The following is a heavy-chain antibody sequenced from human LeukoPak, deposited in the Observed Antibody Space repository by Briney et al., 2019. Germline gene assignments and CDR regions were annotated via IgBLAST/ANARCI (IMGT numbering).Heavy chain of an antibody. CDR1: GFTFRNYV. CDR2: ISSSSSYI. Sequence: PGGSLRLSCATSGFTFRNYVMHWVRQAPGKGLEWVSSISSSSSYIYYADSVKGRFTISRDNAKNSLYLQMNNLRAEDTAVYYCARDKYGSGSYSWSKRLDSWGQGTLVTVSS. J-gene: IGHJ5*01. D-gene: IGHD3-10*01. CDR3: ARDKYGSGSYSWSKRLDS. V-gene: IGHV3-21*01.